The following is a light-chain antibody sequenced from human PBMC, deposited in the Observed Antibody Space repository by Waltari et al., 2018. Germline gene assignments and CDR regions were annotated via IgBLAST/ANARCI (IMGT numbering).Light chain of an antibody. CDR3: CSFTSRSTWV. CDR1: SSDVGGYNY. V-gene: IGLV2-14*01. CDR2: DVS. Sequence: QSALTQPASVSGSPGQSITNSCTGTSSDVGGYNYVSWYQQHPGKAPKLLIFDVSNRPSGVSNRFSGSKSGNTASLTISGLQAEDESDYYCCSFTSRSTWVFGGGTKVTVL. J-gene: IGLJ3*02.